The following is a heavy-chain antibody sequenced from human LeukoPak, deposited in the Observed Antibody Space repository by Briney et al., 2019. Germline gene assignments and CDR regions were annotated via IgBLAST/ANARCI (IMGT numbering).Heavy chain of an antibody. CDR1: GFTFSNYV. V-gene: IGHV3-23*01. CDR2: ISASGGST. J-gene: IGHJ4*02. Sequence: GGSLRLSCAASGFTFSNYVMNWVRQAPGKGLKWVSTISASGGSTYYADSVKGRFTISRDNSKNTLYLQMNSLRAEDTAVYYCAKRYDSGTFDYWGQGTLVTVSS. CDR3: AKRYDSGTFDY. D-gene: IGHD3-10*01.